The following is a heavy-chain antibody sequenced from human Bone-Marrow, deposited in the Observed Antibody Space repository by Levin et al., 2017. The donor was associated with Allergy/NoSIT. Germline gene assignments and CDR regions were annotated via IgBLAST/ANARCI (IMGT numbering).Heavy chain of an antibody. Sequence: PGGSLRLSCTVSRFTFSIYSINWVRQAPGKGLEWVSSISSSGSDMYYVDSVKGRFTISRDNAKNSLTLQMNSLRAEDTAVYYCARGIIGDVRVAHKEAFDIWGQGTMVSVSS. V-gene: IGHV3-21*01. D-gene: IGHD2-8*02. CDR3: ARGIIGDVRVAHKEAFDI. J-gene: IGHJ3*02. CDR2: ISSSGSDM. CDR1: RFTFSIYS.